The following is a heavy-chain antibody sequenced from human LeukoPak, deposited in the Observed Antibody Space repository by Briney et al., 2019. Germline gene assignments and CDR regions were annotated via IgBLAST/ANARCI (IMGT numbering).Heavy chain of an antibody. CDR2: ISSSSSYI. CDR3: ARDQKNRGGHFDY. D-gene: IGHD2-15*01. J-gene: IGHJ4*02. V-gene: IGHV3-21*01. Sequence: WGSLSLSCAASGFTFSSYSMNWVRQAPGKGLEWVSSISSSSSYIYYADSVKGRFTISRDNAKNSLYLQMNSLRAEDTAVYYCARDQKNRGGHFDYWGQGTLVTDCS. CDR1: GFTFSSYS.